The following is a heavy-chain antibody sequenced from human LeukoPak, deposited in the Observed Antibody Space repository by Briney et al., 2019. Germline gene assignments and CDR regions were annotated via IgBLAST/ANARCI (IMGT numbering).Heavy chain of an antibody. D-gene: IGHD3-10*01. J-gene: IGHJ6*02. CDR2: IYPGDSDT. CDR1: GYTFTSYW. CDR3: ARSMVRGAGYYYYGMDV. V-gene: IGHV5-51*01. Sequence: ASVKVSCKASGYTFTSYWIGWVRQMPGKGLEWMGIIYPGDSDTRYSPSFQGQVTISADKSISTAYLQWSSLKASDTAMYYCARSMVRGAGYYYYGMDVWGQGTTVTVSS.